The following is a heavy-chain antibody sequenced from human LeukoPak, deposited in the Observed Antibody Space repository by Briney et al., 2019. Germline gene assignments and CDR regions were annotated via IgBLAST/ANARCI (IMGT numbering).Heavy chain of an antibody. CDR2: ISGGGGST. CDR3: AKGGKWDVTPFDY. CDR1: GFTFTSYS. D-gene: IGHD1-26*01. Sequence: GGSLRLSCAASGFTFTSYSMNWVRQAPGKGLEWVSTISGGGGSTYYADSVKGRFTISRDNSKNTLYLQVNSLRAEDTAVYYCAKGGKWDVTPFDYWGQGSLVTVSS. V-gene: IGHV3-23*01. J-gene: IGHJ4*02.